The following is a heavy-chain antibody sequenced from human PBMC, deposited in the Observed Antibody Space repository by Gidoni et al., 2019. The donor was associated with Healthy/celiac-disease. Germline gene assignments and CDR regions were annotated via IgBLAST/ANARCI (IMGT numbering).Heavy chain of an antibody. V-gene: IGHV4-34*01. D-gene: IGHD6-6*01. J-gene: IGHJ4*02. Sequence: QVQLQQWGAGLLKPSETLYLTCAVYGGSFSGYYWRWIRQPPGKGLEWIGEINHSGSTNYNPSLKSRVTISVDTSKNQFSLKLSSVTAADTAVYYCARGPRYSSSSLAYYWGQGTLVTVSS. CDR2: INHSGST. CDR3: ARGPRYSSSSLAYY. CDR1: GGSFSGYY.